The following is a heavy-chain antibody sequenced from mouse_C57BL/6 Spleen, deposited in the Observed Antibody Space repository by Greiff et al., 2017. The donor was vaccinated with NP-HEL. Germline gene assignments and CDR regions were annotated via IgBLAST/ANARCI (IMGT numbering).Heavy chain of an antibody. D-gene: IGHD2-14*01. CDR2: IYPGSGNT. Sequence: VQLQQSGPELVKPGASVKISCKASGYSFTSYYIHWVKQRPGQGLEWIGWIYPGSGNTKYNEKFKGKATLTADTSSSTAYMQLSSLTSEDSAVYYCARRDRTWFDYWGQGTTLTVSS. CDR1: GYSFTSYY. V-gene: IGHV1-66*01. CDR3: ARRDRTWFDY. J-gene: IGHJ2*01.